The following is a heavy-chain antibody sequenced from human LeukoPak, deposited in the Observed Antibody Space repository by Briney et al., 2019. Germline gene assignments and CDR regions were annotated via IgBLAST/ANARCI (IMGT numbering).Heavy chain of an antibody. CDR1: GGSISSSNW. D-gene: IGHD6-13*01. J-gene: IGHJ6*02. CDR3: ARTSSWYGYYYYGMDV. V-gene: IGHV4-4*02. Sequence: PSGTLSLTCAVSGGSISSSNWWSWVRQPPGKGLEWIGEIYHSGSTNYNPSLKSRVTISVDKSKNQFSLKLSSVTAADTAVYYRARTSSWYGYYYYGMDVWGQGTTVTVSS. CDR2: IYHSGST.